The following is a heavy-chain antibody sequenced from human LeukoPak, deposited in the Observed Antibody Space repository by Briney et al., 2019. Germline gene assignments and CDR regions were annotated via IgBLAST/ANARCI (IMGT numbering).Heavy chain of an antibody. CDR1: GGSFSGYY. CDR3: ARQTYDFWSGYYPYYFDY. CDR2: INHSGST. Sequence: PSETLSLTCAVYGGSFSGYYWSWIRQPPGKGLEWIGEINHSGSTSYNPSLKSRVTISVDTSKNQFSLKLSSVTAADTAVYYCARQTYDFWSGYYPYYFDYWGQGTLVTVSS. V-gene: IGHV4-34*01. D-gene: IGHD3-3*01. J-gene: IGHJ4*02.